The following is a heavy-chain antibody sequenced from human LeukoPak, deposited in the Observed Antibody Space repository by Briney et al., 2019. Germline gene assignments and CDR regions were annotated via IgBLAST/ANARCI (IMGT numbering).Heavy chain of an antibody. CDR2: INPNSGDT. D-gene: IGHD3-16*01. CDR1: GYTFTGYY. CDR3: ARDTSGGPYNWIDP. Sequence: ASVKVSCKASGYTFTGYYMYWVRQAPGQGLEWVGWINPNSGDTNYAQMFQGRVTMTRDTSISTAYMELSRLRSDDTAVCYCARDTSGGPYNWIDPWGQGTLVTVSS. V-gene: IGHV1-2*02. J-gene: IGHJ5*02.